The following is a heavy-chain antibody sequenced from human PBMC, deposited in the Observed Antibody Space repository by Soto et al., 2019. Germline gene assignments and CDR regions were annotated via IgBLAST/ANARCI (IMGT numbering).Heavy chain of an antibody. CDR1: GFTFSSYW. CDR3: ARDPVMGYCSSTSCLGRAFDI. Sequence: GGSLRLSCAASGFTFSSYWMSWVRQAPGKGLEWVANIKQDGSEKYYVDSVKGRFTISRDNAKNSLYLQMNSLRAEDTAVYYCARDPVMGYCSSTSCLGRAFDIWGQGTMVTVSS. CDR2: IKQDGSEK. D-gene: IGHD2-2*01. V-gene: IGHV3-7*01. J-gene: IGHJ3*02.